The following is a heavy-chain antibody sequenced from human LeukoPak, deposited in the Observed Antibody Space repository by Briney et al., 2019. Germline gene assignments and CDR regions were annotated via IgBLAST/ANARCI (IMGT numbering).Heavy chain of an antibody. CDR1: GFTFSSYA. V-gene: IGHV3-23*01. CDR3: ARDTSGYCSTSRCYGSWYFDL. Sequence: PGGSLRLSCAASGFTFSSYAMSWVRQAPGKGLEWVPAISANGVSTYYADSMKGRFTVSRDNSKNTLYLQMNSLGAEDTAVYYCARDTSGYCSTSRCYGSWYFDLWGRGTLVTVSS. J-gene: IGHJ2*01. CDR2: ISANGVST. D-gene: IGHD2-2*01.